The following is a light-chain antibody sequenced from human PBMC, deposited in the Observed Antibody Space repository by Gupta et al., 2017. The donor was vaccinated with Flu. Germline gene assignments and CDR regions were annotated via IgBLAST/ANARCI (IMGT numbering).Light chain of an antibody. CDR3: AARDDSLDGPV. Sequence: SSSNNGRKNVNWNQPAPGRAPHRVIYSNNQRPSGVPDRYSGSKSGTSASLAISGLQSEDAADYFCAARDDSLDGPVFGGGTKLTVL. CDR2: SNN. V-gene: IGLV1-44*01. CDR1: SSNNGRKN. J-gene: IGLJ2*01.